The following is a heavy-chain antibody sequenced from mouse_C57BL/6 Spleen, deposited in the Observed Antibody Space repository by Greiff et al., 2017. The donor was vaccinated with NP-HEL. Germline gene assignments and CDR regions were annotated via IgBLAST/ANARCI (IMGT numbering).Heavy chain of an antibody. D-gene: IGHD1-1*02. CDR1: GYTFTSYW. Sequence: VQLQQPGAELVRPGSSVKLSCKASGYTFTSYWMHWVKQRPIQGLEWIGNIDPSDSETHYNQKFKDKATLTVDKSSSTAYMQLSSLTSEDSAVYYCARAGDGRGFYAMDYWGQGTSVTVSS. CDR2: IDPSDSET. CDR3: ARAGDGRGFYAMDY. V-gene: IGHV1-52*01. J-gene: IGHJ4*01.